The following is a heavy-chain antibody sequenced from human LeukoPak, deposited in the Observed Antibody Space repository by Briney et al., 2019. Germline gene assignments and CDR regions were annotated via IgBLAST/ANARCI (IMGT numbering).Heavy chain of an antibody. J-gene: IGHJ4*02. Sequence: SETLSLTCAVYGGSFSGYYWSWIRQPPGKGLEWIGEINHSGSTNYNPSLKSRVTISVDTSKNQFSLKLSSVTAADTAVYYRARGSSSWLDYWGQGTLVTVSS. V-gene: IGHV4-34*01. D-gene: IGHD6-13*01. CDR1: GGSFSGYY. CDR3: ARGSSSWLDY. CDR2: INHSGST.